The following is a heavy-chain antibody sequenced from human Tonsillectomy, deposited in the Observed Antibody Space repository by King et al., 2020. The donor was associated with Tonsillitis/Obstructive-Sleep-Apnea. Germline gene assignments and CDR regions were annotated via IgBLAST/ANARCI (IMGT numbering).Heavy chain of an antibody. V-gene: IGHV3-33*01. Sequence: HVQLVESGGGVVQPGRSRRLSCAASGFTFSSYGMHWVRQAPGKGLEWVAIIWYDGSNKYYADSVKGRFTISRDNSKNTLYLQMNSLRAEDTAVYYCARGYGGNSATFDYWGQGTLVTVSS. CDR3: ARGYGGNSATFDY. CDR2: IWYDGSNK. J-gene: IGHJ4*02. D-gene: IGHD4-23*01. CDR1: GFTFSSYG.